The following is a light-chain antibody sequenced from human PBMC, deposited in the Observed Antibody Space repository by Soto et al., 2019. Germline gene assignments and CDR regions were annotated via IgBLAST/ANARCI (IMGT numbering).Light chain of an antibody. CDR1: QGISSW. Sequence: IRMTQSPSSLSASTGDRVTITCRASQGISSWLAWYQQKPGKAPKLLIYDASSLESGVPSRFSGSGSGTEFTLTISSLQPDDFATYYCQQYNSYSRTFGQGTKVEIK. CDR3: QQYNSYSRT. J-gene: IGKJ1*01. CDR2: DAS. V-gene: IGKV1-5*01.